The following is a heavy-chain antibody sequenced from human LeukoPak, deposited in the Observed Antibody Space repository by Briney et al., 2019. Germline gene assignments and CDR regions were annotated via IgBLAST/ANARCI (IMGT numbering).Heavy chain of an antibody. CDR1: GGSFSGYY. Sequence: TSETLSLTRAVYGGSFSGYYWSWIRQPPGKGLEWIGEINHSGSTNYNPSLKSRVTISVDTSKNQFSLKLSSVTAADTAVYYCARDPFTTGTNGGVWFDPWGQGTLVTVSS. D-gene: IGHD1-1*01. CDR3: ARDPFTTGTNGGVWFDP. J-gene: IGHJ5*02. V-gene: IGHV4-34*01. CDR2: INHSGST.